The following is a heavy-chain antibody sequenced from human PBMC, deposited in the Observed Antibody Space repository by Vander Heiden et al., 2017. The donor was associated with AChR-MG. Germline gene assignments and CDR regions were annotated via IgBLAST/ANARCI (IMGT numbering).Heavy chain of an antibody. D-gene: IGHD3-10*01. J-gene: IGHJ6*02. V-gene: IGHV3-23*01. CDR3: AKTFFYGSGTLDFPLFGVDG. CDR1: GFNHFDNFG. Sequence: EVQLLESGGGLVQPGEDMRLHCAASGFNHFDNFGTHSVRQAPGRGLAWVSLISSSGAATYYADYVKGRFTISRDNAKNTLSLHMNSLRADDTAVYYCAKTFFYGSGTLDFPLFGVDGWGQGTTVTVSS. CDR2: ISSSGAAT.